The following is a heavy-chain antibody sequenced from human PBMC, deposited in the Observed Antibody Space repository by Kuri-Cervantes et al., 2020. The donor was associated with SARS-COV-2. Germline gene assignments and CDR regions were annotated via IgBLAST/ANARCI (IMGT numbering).Heavy chain of an antibody. CDR3: ARQEGCRSGGSCYYFSVLAGAFGI. J-gene: IGHJ3*02. CDR2: IYYSGST. CDR1: GGSLSSGDYY. Sequence: SETLSLTCTVSGGSLSSGDYYWTWVRQPPGKGLEWIGNIYYSGSTYYNPSLKSRVTISVDTSKNQFSLKLSSVTAADTAVYYCARQEGCRSGGSCYYFSVLAGAFGIWGQGTMVTVSS. V-gene: IGHV4-39*01. D-gene: IGHD2-15*01.